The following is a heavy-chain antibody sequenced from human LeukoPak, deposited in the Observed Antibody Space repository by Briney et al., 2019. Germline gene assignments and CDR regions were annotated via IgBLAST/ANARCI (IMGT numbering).Heavy chain of an antibody. CDR2: IYPGDSDT. V-gene: IGHV5-51*01. D-gene: IGHD3-3*01. Sequence: GESLKISCKGSGYSFITYWIGWVRQMPGKGLEWMGIIYPGDSDTRYSPSFQGQVTISVGKSISTAYLQWSSLKASDTAMYYCARIDDFWSATDGFDIWGQGTMVTVSS. CDR1: GYSFITYW. CDR3: ARIDDFWSATDGFDI. J-gene: IGHJ3*02.